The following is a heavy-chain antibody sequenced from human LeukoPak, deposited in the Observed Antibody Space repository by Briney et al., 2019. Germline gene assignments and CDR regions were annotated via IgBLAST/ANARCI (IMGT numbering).Heavy chain of an antibody. V-gene: IGHV3-30-3*01. J-gene: IGHJ4*02. CDR3: ARVMRSGWPPLDY. CDR2: ISYDGSIK. Sequence: GGSLRLSCAASGFTFSSYTIHWVRQAPGKGLEWVAVISYDGSIKYYADSVKGRFTISRDNSKNTLYLQMNSLRAEDTAVYYCARVMRSGWPPLDYWGQGTLVTVSS. D-gene: IGHD6-19*01. CDR1: GFTFSSYT.